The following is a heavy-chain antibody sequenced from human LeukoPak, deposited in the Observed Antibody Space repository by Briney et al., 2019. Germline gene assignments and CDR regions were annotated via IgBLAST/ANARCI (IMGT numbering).Heavy chain of an antibody. D-gene: IGHD5-12*01. CDR1: GFPFSDYS. Sequence: PGGPLRLSCAASGFPFSDYSMNWVRQAPGKGVEGVSYISSSSSTIYYADSVKGRFTISRDNAKNSLYLQMNSLRDEDTAVYYCARDVLWLRFVFDYWGQGTLVTVS. CDR2: ISSSSSTI. J-gene: IGHJ4*02. V-gene: IGHV3-48*02. CDR3: ARDVLWLRFVFDY.